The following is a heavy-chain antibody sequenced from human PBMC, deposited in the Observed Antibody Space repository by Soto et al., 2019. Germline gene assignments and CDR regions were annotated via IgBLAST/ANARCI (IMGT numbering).Heavy chain of an antibody. CDR3: AAGGGLPRYY. D-gene: IGHD5-12*01. V-gene: IGHV4-30-2*01. CDR1: GGSISSGGYS. J-gene: IGHJ4*02. CDR2: IYHSGST. Sequence: QLQLQESGSGLVKPSQTLSLTCAVSGGSISSGGYSWSWIRQPPGKGLEWIGYIYHSGSTYYNPSFKRRVHISVDRSKNQFPLKLSSVTAADTAVYYCAAGGGLPRYYWGQGTLVTVSS.